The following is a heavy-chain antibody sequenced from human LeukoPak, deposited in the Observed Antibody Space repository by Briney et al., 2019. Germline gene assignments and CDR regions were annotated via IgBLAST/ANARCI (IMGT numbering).Heavy chain of an antibody. V-gene: IGHV4-59*08. CDR2: IHYSGST. CDR3: ARHTPGAPFDY. D-gene: IGHD3-10*01. CDR1: GGSISSYY. J-gene: IGHJ4*02. Sequence: SETLSLTCTVSGGSISSYYWSWIRQPPGKGLEWIGYIHYSGSTNYNPSLKSRVTISVDTSKNQFSLKLSSVTAADTAVYYCARHTPGAPFDYWGQGTLVTVSS.